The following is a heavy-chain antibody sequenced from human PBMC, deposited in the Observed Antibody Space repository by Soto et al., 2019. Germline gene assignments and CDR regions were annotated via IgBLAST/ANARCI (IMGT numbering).Heavy chain of an antibody. D-gene: IGHD2-8*01. CDR1: GFTFDDYT. J-gene: IGHJ6*02. V-gene: IGHV3-43*01. Sequence: PGGSLRLSCAASGFTFDDYTMHWVRQAPGKGLEWVSLISWDGGSTYYADSVKGRFTISRDNSKNSLYLQMNSLRTEDTALYYCAPLCTAAGYYGMDVWGQGTKVTVSS. CDR2: ISWDGGST. CDR3: APLCTAAGYYGMDV.